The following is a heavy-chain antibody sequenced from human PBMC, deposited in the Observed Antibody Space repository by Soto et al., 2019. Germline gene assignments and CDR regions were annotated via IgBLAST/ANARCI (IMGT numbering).Heavy chain of an antibody. CDR3: AKFWGPMAALVDDY. D-gene: IGHD3-16*01. CDR2: INPSGGST. J-gene: IGHJ4*02. CDR1: GYTFTSYY. V-gene: IGHV1-46*01. Sequence: ASVKVSCKASGYTFTSYYMHWVRQAPGQGLEWMGIINPSGGSTSYAQKFQGRVTMTRDTSTSTVYMELNSLTTEDTAVYYCAKFWGPMAALVDDYWGEGTLVTVSS.